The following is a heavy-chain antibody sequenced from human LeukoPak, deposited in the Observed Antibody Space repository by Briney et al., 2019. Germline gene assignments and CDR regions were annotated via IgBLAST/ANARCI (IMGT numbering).Heavy chain of an antibody. Sequence: ATTFTSIAITWDRLAPGQGLEWMGRIIPILGIANYAQKFPGRVTITAAKSTSTAYMELSSLRSEATAVYYCARSDCSGLSSSSGEYYFDNWGAREPWS. J-gene: IGHJ4*02. D-gene: IGHD6-13*01. V-gene: IGHV1-69*04. CDR3: ARSDCSGLSSSSGEYYFDN. CDR2: IIPILGIA. CDR1: ATTFTSIA.